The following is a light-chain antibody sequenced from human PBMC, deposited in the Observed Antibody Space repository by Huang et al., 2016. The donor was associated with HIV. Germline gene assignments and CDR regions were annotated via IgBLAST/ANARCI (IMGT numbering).Light chain of an antibody. Sequence: DIVMTQSPDSLAVYLGERATINCKSSQSVLYSSNNKNYLAWYQQKPGQPPKLLIYWASTRESGVPDRFGGSGSGTDFTLTISSLQAEDGAVYYCQQYYSTPLTFGPGTKVDIK. V-gene: IGKV4-1*01. CDR1: QSVLYSSNNKNY. J-gene: IGKJ3*01. CDR2: WAS. CDR3: QQYYSTPLT.